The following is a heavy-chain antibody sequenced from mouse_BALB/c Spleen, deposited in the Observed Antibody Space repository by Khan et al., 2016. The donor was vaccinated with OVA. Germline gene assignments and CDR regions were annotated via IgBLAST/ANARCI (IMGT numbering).Heavy chain of an antibody. CDR3: AKFTPDYYSMDY. Sequence: QVQLKQSGPGLVAPSQSLSITCTVSGFSLTSYGVNWVRQPPGKGLEWLGVIWGDGSTNNHSALISRLIISKDNSKRHAFLKLNSLQTDDTATYNCAKFTPDYYSMDYWGQGSSVTVSS. CDR2: IWGDGST. D-gene: IGHD1-1*01. J-gene: IGHJ4*01. CDR1: GFSLTSYG. V-gene: IGHV2-3*01.